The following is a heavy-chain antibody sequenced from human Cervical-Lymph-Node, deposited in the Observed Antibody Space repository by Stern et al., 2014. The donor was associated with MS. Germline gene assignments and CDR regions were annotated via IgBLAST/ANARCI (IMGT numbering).Heavy chain of an antibody. D-gene: IGHD3-10*01. CDR1: GFTFSSYG. Sequence: VQLVESGGGVVQPGGSLRLSCAASGFTFSSYGIHWVRQAPGKGLEWVAVISNDGRNKYYAGSVKGRFTMSRDNSKNTVYLQMNSLRAEDTAVYYCAKDRGVRWFGEQGGMDVWGQGTTVIVSS. J-gene: IGHJ6*02. CDR3: AKDRGVRWFGEQGGMDV. V-gene: IGHV3-30*18. CDR2: ISNDGRNK.